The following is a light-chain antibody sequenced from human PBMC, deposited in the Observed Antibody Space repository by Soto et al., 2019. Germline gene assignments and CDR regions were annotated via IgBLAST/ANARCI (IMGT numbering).Light chain of an antibody. CDR1: QSFSSY. Sequence: EIVLTQSPATLSLSPGERATLSCRASQSFSSYLAWYQQKPGQAPRLLIYGASNRATGIPARFSGSGSGTDFTLTISSLEPEDSAVYYCQQRSNWPSITFGQGTRLEI. V-gene: IGKV3-11*01. CDR3: QQRSNWPSIT. CDR2: GAS. J-gene: IGKJ5*01.